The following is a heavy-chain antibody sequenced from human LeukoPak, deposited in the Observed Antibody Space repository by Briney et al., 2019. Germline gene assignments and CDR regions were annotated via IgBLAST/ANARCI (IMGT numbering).Heavy chain of an antibody. J-gene: IGHJ4*02. D-gene: IGHD3-16*01. CDR3: ARDGGLQSHFDF. V-gene: IGHV4-59*01. CDR2: IYYNENS. CDR1: GDSFTDYY. Sequence: SETLSLTCNVIGDSFTDYYWNWIRQPPGKGLEWIGYIYYNENSNYSPSLKGRVTLPVDTSRNQFSLHLASVTAADTAMYYCARDGGLQSHFDFWGQGILV.